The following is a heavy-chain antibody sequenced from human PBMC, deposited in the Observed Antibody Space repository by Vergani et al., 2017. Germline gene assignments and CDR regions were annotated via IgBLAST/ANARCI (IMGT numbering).Heavy chain of an antibody. Sequence: QVQLVESGGGVVQPGRSLRLSCAASGFTFSSYGMHWVRQAPGKGLEWVAVISYDGSNKYYADSVKGRFTISRDNSKNTLYLQMNSLRAEDTAVYCCAKEPGYSSGWEIYYYYYMDVWGKGTTVTVSS. CDR3: AKEPGYSSGWEIYYYYYMDV. CDR1: GFTFSSYG. CDR2: ISYDGSNK. J-gene: IGHJ6*03. V-gene: IGHV3-30*18. D-gene: IGHD6-19*01.